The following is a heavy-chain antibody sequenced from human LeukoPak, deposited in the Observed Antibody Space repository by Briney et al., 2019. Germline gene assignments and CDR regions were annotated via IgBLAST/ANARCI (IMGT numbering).Heavy chain of an antibody. CDR1: GFTFSDYY. J-gene: IGHJ3*02. CDR3: ARDAYDILTGGAFDI. V-gene: IGHV3-11*01. CDR2: ISSSGRTI. D-gene: IGHD3-9*01. Sequence: PGGSLRLSCAASGFTFSDYYMSWVRQAPGKGLEWVSYISSSGRTIYYADAVKGRFTLSRDNAKNSLYLQMNSLRAEDTAVYYCARDAYDILTGGAFDIWGQGTMVTVSS.